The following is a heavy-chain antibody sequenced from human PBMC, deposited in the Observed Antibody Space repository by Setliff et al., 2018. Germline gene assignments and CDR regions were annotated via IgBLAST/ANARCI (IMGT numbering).Heavy chain of an antibody. CDR3: RLAHCSTTSCEEALDY. V-gene: IGHV4-39*07. J-gene: IGHJ4*02. CDR2: VYYSGYT. CDR1: GGSVSSTSHY. D-gene: IGHD2-2*01. Sequence: PSETLSLTCNVSGGSVSSTSHYWGWIRQPPGKGMEWIGSVYYSGYTYYNPSLQSRVTISVDTSKNQFSLNLNSVTAADTAVYYFRLAHCSTTSCEEALDYWSQGTLVTVSS.